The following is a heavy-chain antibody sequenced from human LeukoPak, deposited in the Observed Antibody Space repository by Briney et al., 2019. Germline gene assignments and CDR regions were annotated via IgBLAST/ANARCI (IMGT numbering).Heavy chain of an antibody. CDR1: GCTFSSYA. Sequence: GSSVKVSCKASGCTFSSYAISWVRQAPGQGLEWMGGIIPIFGTANYAQKFQGRVTITTDESTSTAYMELSSLRSEDTAVYYCATGPVLIDYYYYMDVWGKGTTVTVSS. CDR2: IIPIFGTA. J-gene: IGHJ6*03. D-gene: IGHD3-10*01. V-gene: IGHV1-69*05. CDR3: ATGPVLIDYYYYMDV.